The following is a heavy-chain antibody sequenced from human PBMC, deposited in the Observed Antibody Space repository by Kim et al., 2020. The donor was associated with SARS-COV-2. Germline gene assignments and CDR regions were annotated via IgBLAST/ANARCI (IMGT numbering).Heavy chain of an antibody. Sequence: AQKFQGRVTITADESTSTAYMELSSLRSEDTAVYYCARGVRGVEGWFDPWGQGTLVTVSS. CDR3: ARGVRGVEGWFDP. V-gene: IGHV1-69*01. J-gene: IGHJ5*02. D-gene: IGHD3-10*01.